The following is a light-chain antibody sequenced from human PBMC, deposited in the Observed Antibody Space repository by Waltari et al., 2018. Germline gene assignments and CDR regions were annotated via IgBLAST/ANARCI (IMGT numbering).Light chain of an antibody. V-gene: IGKV3-20*01. J-gene: IGKJ1*01. CDR1: QSVSRY. CDR2: DAS. Sequence: EIVLTPSGTLSLSPGERATLSCRASQSVSRYLAWYQQKPGQAPRLLIYDASSRATGIPDRFSGSGSGTDFSLTISRLEPEDFAVYYCQKYGSLPATFGQGTKVEIK. CDR3: QKYGSLPAT.